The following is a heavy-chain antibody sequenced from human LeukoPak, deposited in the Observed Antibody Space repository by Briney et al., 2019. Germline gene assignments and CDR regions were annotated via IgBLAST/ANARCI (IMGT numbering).Heavy chain of an antibody. D-gene: IGHD3-22*01. Sequence: SQTLSLTCTVSGGSISSGDYYWSWIRQPPGKGLEWIGYIYYSGSTYYNPSLKSRVTISVDTSKNQFSLKLSSVTAADTAVYYCARVRRDYDSSSYFRYWYFDLWGRGTLVTVSS. V-gene: IGHV4-30-4*01. J-gene: IGHJ2*01. CDR3: ARVRRDYDSSSYFRYWYFDL. CDR2: IYYSGST. CDR1: GGSISSGDYY.